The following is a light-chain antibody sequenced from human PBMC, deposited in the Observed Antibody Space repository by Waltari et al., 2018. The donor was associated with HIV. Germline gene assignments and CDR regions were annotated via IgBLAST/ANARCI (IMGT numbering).Light chain of an antibody. V-gene: IGKV1-9*01. CDR1: QDISRY. Sequence: DVQLTQSPSFLSASVGDRVTITCRASQDISRYLAWYQQKPGKAPKLLIYAASTLQSGVPSRFSGSGSGTAFTLTISSLQPDDFASYFCQQLSSFPLTFGPGTRVDVK. CDR2: AAS. CDR3: QQLSSFPLT. J-gene: IGKJ3*01.